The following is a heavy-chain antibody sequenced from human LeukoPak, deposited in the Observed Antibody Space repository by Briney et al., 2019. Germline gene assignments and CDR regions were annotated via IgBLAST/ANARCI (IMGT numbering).Heavy chain of an antibody. CDR3: ARTSSTSCYKCFQH. Sequence: GASVKVSCKVSGYTLTELSMHWVRQAPGKGLEWMGGFDPEDGETIYAQKFQGRVTMTEDTSTDTAYMELGSLRSEDTAVYYCARTSSTSCYKCFQHWGQGTLVTVSS. CDR1: GYTLTELS. D-gene: IGHD2-2*02. V-gene: IGHV1-24*01. J-gene: IGHJ1*01. CDR2: FDPEDGET.